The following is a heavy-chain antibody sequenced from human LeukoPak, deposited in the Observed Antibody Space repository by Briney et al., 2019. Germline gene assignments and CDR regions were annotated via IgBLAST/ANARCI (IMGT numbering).Heavy chain of an antibody. J-gene: IGHJ6*02. CDR2: ISYDGSNK. CDR3: AKDPGYCSSTSCYGMDV. Sequence: PGGSLRLSCAASGFTFSSYGMHWVRQAPGKGLEWVAVISYDGSNKYYADSVKGRLTISRDNSKNTLYLQMNSLRAEDTAVYYCAKDPGYCSSTSCYGMDVWGQGTTVTVSS. D-gene: IGHD2-2*01. V-gene: IGHV3-30*18. CDR1: GFTFSSYG.